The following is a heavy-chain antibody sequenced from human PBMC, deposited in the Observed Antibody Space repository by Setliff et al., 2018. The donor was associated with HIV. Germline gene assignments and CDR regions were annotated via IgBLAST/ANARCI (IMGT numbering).Heavy chain of an antibody. Sequence: QTGGSLRLSCAASGFTFSKYWMSWVRQAPGKGLEWVASVNPDGSEASSVGSMKGRFTVSRDNAKNSLSLQMNSLRVEDTAVYYCADPPSGYWGQGTLVTVSS. J-gene: IGHJ4*02. V-gene: IGHV3-7*01. D-gene: IGHD3-10*01. CDR1: GFTFSKYW. CDR2: VNPDGSEA. CDR3: ADPPSGY.